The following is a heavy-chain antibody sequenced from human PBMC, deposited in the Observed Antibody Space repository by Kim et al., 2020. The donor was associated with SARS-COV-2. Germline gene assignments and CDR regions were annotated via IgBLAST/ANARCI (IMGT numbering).Heavy chain of an antibody. CDR3: ARTRAGGYLKIDY. Sequence: YADSVRGRFTVSRDKGKNSLYLQMNSLRDEDTAMYYCARTRAGGYLKIDYWGQGTLVTVSP. V-gene: IGHV3-48*02. J-gene: IGHJ4*02. D-gene: IGHD3-22*01.